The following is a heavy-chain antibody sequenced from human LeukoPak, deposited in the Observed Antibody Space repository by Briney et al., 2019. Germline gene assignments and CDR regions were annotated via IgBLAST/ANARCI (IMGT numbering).Heavy chain of an antibody. CDR1: PGSFSDHY. Sequence: SVTLSLTCTVYPGSFSDHYWVWIPQPPGKGLEWMGEINHRGDTNYNPFLKSRVTISLDTSKNQLSLKLSAVTAADTAIYYCARGLKLTVTNVLEFDYWGQGSLVTVSS. J-gene: IGHJ4*02. D-gene: IGHD4-17*01. CDR3: ARGLKLTVTNVLEFDY. CDR2: INHRGDT. V-gene: IGHV4-34*01.